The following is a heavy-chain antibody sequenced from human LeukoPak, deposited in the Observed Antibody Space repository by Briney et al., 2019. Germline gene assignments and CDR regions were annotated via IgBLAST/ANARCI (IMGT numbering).Heavy chain of an antibody. J-gene: IGHJ3*02. CDR1: GGSISSGGYY. CDR3: ASPGPHDAFDI. V-gene: IGHV4-30-2*01. CDR2: IYHSGST. Sequence: SQTLSLTCTVSGGSISSGGYYWSWIRQPPGKGLEWIGYIYHSGSTYYNPSLKSRVTISVDRSKNQFSLKLSSVTAADTAVYYCASPGPHDAFDIWGQGTMVTVSS.